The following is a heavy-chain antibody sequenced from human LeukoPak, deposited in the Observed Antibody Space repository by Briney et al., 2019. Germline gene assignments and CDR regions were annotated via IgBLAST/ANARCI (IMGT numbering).Heavy chain of an antibody. Sequence: PSETLSLTCAVSGRSISSTNWWSWVRQPPGKGLEWIGEIYESGSTNYNPSLKSRVTISVDKSKNQFSLKLTSVTAADTAVYYCASALKYMLDYKTDYYYMDVWGKGTTVTVSS. J-gene: IGHJ6*03. D-gene: IGHD3/OR15-3a*01. CDR2: IYESGST. V-gene: IGHV4-4*02. CDR1: GRSISSTNW. CDR3: ASALKYMLDYKTDYYYMDV.